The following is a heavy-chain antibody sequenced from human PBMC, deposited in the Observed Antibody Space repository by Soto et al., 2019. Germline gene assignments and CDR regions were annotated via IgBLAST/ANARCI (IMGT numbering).Heavy chain of an antibody. D-gene: IGHD6-13*01. CDR3: AREVRAAAGRDYYYYGMDV. V-gene: IGHV4-34*01. J-gene: IGHJ6*02. Sequence: SETLSLTCAVYGGSFSGYYWSWIRRPPGKGLEWIGEINHSGSTNYNPSLKSRVTISVDTSKNQFSLKLSSVTAADTAVYYCAREVRAAAGRDYYYYGMDVWGQGTTVTVSS. CDR1: GGSFSGYY. CDR2: INHSGST.